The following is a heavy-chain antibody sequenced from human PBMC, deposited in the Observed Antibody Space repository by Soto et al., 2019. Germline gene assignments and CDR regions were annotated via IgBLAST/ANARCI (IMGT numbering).Heavy chain of an antibody. CDR1: GFTFSSYA. J-gene: IGHJ4*02. Sequence: EVQLLESGGGLVQPGGSLRLSCAASGFTFSSYAMSWVRQAPGKGLEWVSAISGSGGSTYYADSLKGRFTISRDNSKNTLYLQMNSLRAEDTAVYYCAKTEEIVVVPADYWGQGTLVTVSS. D-gene: IGHD2-2*01. CDR3: AKTEEIVVVPADY. CDR2: ISGSGGST. V-gene: IGHV3-23*01.